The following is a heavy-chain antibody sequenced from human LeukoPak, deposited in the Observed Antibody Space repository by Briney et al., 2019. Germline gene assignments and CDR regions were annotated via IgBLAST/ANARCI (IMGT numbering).Heavy chain of an antibody. J-gene: IGHJ4*02. D-gene: IGHD2-15*01. CDR1: GGSISSGGYY. V-gene: IGHV4-31*03. CDR3: ARLRRAADFDY. CDR2: IYYSGSN. Sequence: PSETLSLTCTVSGGSISSGGYYWSWIRQHPGKGLEWIGYIYYSGSNYYNPSLKSRVTISVDTSKNQFSLKLSSVTAADTAVYYCARLRRAADFDYWGQGTLVTVSS.